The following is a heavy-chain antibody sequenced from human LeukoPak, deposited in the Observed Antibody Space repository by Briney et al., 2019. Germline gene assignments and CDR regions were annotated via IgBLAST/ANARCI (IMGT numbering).Heavy chain of an antibody. CDR2: IYYSGST. CDR1: GGSISSYY. CDR3: ARDQPYYYGSGSYYKQFDY. D-gene: IGHD3-10*01. V-gene: IGHV4-59*01. J-gene: IGHJ4*02. Sequence: PSETLSLTCTVSGGSISSYYWSWIRQPPGKGLEWIGYIYYSGSTNYNPSLKSRVTISVDTSKNQFPLKLSSVTAADTAVYYCARDQPYYYGSGSYYKQFDYWGQGTLVTVSS.